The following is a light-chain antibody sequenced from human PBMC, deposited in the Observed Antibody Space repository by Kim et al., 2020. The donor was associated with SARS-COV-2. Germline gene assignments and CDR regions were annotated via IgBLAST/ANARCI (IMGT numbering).Light chain of an antibody. Sequence: EIVLTQSPDTLSLSPGERATLSCRASQSVTNNYLGWYQQKPGQAPRLLIYGASSRATGIPDRFSGSGSGTDFTLTISGLEPEDFAVYYCQQYGNSPFTFGPGTKLEI. CDR1: QSVTNNY. CDR2: GAS. V-gene: IGKV3-20*01. J-gene: IGKJ2*01. CDR3: QQYGNSPFT.